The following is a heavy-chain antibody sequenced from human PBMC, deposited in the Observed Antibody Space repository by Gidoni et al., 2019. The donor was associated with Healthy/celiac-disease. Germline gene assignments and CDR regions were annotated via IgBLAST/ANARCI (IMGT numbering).Heavy chain of an antibody. Sequence: PGKGLEWVSVIYSGGSTYYADSVKGRFTISRHNSKNTLYLQMNSLRAEDTAVYYCARLYFWGQGTLVTVSS. D-gene: IGHD2-15*01. CDR2: IYSGGST. CDR3: ARLYF. J-gene: IGHJ4*02. V-gene: IGHV3-53*04.